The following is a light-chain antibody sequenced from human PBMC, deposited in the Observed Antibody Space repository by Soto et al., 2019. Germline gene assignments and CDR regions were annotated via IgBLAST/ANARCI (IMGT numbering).Light chain of an antibody. CDR2: GAS. V-gene: IGKV3-20*01. CDR3: HQHETSPPT. J-gene: IGKJ3*01. CDR1: QTVNSPY. Sequence: EIVLTQSPGTLSLSPGESGILSCRTSQTVNSPYLAWYQQKPGQAPRLLISGASTRVTGIPDRFSGSGSGTEFTLTISRLESEDFAVYYCHQHETSPPTFGPGTKVDVK.